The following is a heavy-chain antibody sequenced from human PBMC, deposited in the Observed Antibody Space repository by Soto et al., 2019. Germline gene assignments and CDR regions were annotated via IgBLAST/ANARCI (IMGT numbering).Heavy chain of an antibody. CDR1: GFSLSNARMG. V-gene: IGHV2-26*01. CDR2: IFSNDEK. Sequence: QVTLKESGPVLVKPTETLTLTCTVSGFSLSNARMGVSWIRQPPGKALEWLAHIFSNDEKSYSTSLKSRLTISKDTSKSQVVLTMTNMDPVDTATYYCARIPREMATIQDYYYGMDVWGQGTTVTVSS. J-gene: IGHJ6*02. CDR3: ARIPREMATIQDYYYGMDV. D-gene: IGHD5-12*01.